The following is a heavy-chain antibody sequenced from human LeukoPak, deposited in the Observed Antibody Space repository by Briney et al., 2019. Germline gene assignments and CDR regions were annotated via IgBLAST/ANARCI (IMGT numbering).Heavy chain of an antibody. CDR2: IFYSGST. CDR3: ARGFYWFDP. CDR1: GGSISSYY. V-gene: IGHV4-59*01. Sequence: SETLSLTCTVSGGSISSYYWRWIRQPPGKGLEWVAYIFYSGSTNYNPSLKTRVTISVDTSNNQFSLKLSSVPAADTAVYYCARGFYWFDPWGQGTLVTVSS. J-gene: IGHJ5*02.